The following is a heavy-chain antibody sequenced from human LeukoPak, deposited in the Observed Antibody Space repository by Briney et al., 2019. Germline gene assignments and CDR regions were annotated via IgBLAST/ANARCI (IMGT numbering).Heavy chain of an antibody. Sequence: GASVKVSCKASGYTFTSCDINWVRQATGQGLEWMGWMNANSGNAGYRHSFQGRITMTRDISIGTAYMELSNLTSEDTAIYYCTRGSSGRRDNWGQGTLVTVSA. CDR3: TRGSSGRRDN. V-gene: IGHV1-8*01. J-gene: IGHJ4*02. CDR1: GYTFTSCD. D-gene: IGHD6-19*01. CDR2: MNANSGNA.